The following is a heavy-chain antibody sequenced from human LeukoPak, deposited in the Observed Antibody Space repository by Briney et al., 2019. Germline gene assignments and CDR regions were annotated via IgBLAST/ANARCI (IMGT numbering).Heavy chain of an antibody. D-gene: IGHD5-12*01. Sequence: GGSLRLSCAASGFTFSNYAMSWVRQAPGKGLEWVSAISVSGGSKYYADYVKGRFTNSRDNSKHTLYLKMNSLRAEDTAVYYCAKGASIVATITVDYWGQGTLVTVSS. CDR3: AKGASIVATITVDY. V-gene: IGHV3-23*01. CDR1: GFTFSNYA. J-gene: IGHJ4*02. CDR2: ISVSGGSK.